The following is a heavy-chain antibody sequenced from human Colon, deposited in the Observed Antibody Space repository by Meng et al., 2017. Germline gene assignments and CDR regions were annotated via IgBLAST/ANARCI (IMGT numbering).Heavy chain of an antibody. J-gene: IGHJ4*02. CDR3: ARPYSSSWSFDY. V-gene: IGHV4-39*01. D-gene: IGHD6-13*01. Sequence: QLQLQESGPGLVKPSETLSLTCTVSSGSFGGITHSSRWIRQSPGKGLEWIGSFYYGGGTYYNPSLKSRVTISVDTSKNQFSLKLSSVTAADTGVYYCARPYSSSWSFDYWGQGTLVTVSS. CDR2: FYYGGGT. CDR1: SGSFGGITHS.